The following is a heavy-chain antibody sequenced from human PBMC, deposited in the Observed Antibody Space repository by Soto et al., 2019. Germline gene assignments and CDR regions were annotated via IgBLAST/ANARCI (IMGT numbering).Heavy chain of an antibody. J-gene: IGHJ6*02. CDR1: GGSISRYY. D-gene: IGHD2-2*01. CDR2: IYYSGST. CDR3: ARVGGDCSSTSCYYYYGMDV. V-gene: IGHV4-59*01. Sequence: SETLSLTFTVSGGSISRYYWIWIRQPPGKGLERIGYIYYSGSTNYNPSLKSRVTISVETSKNQFSLKLSSVTAADTAVYYCARVGGDCSSTSCYYYYGMDVWGQGTTVTVSS.